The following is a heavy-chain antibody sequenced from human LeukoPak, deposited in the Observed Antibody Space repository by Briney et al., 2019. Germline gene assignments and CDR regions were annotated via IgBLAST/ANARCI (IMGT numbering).Heavy chain of an antibody. CDR1: GGSISSYY. V-gene: IGHV4-59*01. CDR2: IYYSGST. CDR3: AREGVTKYYFDY. J-gene: IGHJ4*02. D-gene: IGHD4-11*01. Sequence: KPSETLSLTCTVSGGSISSYYWSWIRQPPGKGLEWIGYIYYSGSTDYNPSLKSRVTISVDTSKNQCSLKLSSVTAADTAVYYCAREGVTKYYFDYWGQGTLVTVSS.